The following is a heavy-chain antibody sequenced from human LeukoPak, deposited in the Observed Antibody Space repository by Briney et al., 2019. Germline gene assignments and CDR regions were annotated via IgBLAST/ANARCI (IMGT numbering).Heavy chain of an antibody. V-gene: IGHV3-7*01. Sequence: PGGSLRLSCAASGFTFSSYAMSWVRQAPGKGLEWVANIKQDGSEKYYVDSVKGRFTISRDNAKNSLYLQMNSLRAEDTAVYYCARGAKVFDYWGQGTLVTVSS. CDR3: ARGAKVFDY. CDR2: IKQDGSEK. CDR1: GFTFSSYA. J-gene: IGHJ4*02.